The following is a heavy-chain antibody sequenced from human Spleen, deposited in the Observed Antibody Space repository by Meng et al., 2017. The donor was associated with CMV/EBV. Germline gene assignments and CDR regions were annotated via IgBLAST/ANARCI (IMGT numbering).Heavy chain of an antibody. CDR3: ARGPRIIVGGVIVWPLED. D-gene: IGHD3-16*02. CDR2: ITPVFETA. Sequence: SVKVSCKASGSTFSSSSLIWVRQAPGQGLEWMGGITPVFETADYAQKFRDRVTISMDDSATTAYMEMTSLRSEDTALYFCARGPRIIVGGVIVWPLEDWGQGTLVTVSS. V-gene: IGHV1-69*05. CDR1: GSTFSSSS. J-gene: IGHJ4*02.